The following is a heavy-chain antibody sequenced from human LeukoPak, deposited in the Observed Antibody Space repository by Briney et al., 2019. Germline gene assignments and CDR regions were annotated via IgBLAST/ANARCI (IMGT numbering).Heavy chain of an antibody. CDR2: IYTSGST. CDR1: GGSISSGSYY. V-gene: IGHV4-61*02. J-gene: IGHJ6*04. Sequence: SQTLSLTCTVSGGSISSGSYYWSWIRQPAGTGLEWIGRIYTSGSTNYNPSLKSRVTISVDTSKNQFSLKLSSVTAADTAVYYCARDVGYCSSTSCYYYYYGMDVWGKGTTVTVSP. CDR3: ARDVGYCSSTSCYYYYYGMDV. D-gene: IGHD2-2*03.